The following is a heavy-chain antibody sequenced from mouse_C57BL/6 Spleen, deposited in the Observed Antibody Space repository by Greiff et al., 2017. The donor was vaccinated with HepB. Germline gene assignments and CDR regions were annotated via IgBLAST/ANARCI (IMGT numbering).Heavy chain of an antibody. D-gene: IGHD1-1*01. J-gene: IGHJ2*01. CDR1: GYTFTSYG. CDR3: ARDLYYYGSSRFDY. V-gene: IGHV1-81*01. Sequence: VQLQQSGAELARPGASVKLSCKASGYTFTSYGISWVKQRTGQGLEWIGEIYPRSGNTYYNEKFKGKATLTADKSSSKAYMELRSLTSEDSAVYFCARDLYYYGSSRFDYWGQGTTLTVSS. CDR2: IYPRSGNT.